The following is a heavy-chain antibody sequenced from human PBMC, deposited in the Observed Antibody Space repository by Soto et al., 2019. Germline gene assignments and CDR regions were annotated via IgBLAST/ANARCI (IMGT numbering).Heavy chain of an antibody. Sequence: SETLSLTCTVSGGSISSYYWSWIRQPAGKGLEWIGRIYTSGSTNYNPSLKSRVTMSVDTSKNQFSLTLNSVTAADAAVYYCARQRTTVGTQAYLDHWGQGTLVTVSS. J-gene: IGHJ4*02. CDR2: IYTSGST. CDR3: ARQRTTVGTQAYLDH. D-gene: IGHD4-17*01. CDR1: GGSISSYY. V-gene: IGHV4-4*07.